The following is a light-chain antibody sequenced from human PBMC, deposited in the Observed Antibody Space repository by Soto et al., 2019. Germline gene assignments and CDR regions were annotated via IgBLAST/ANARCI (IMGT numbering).Light chain of an antibody. CDR2: GNS. Sequence: QSVRTQPPSVSGAPGQRVTISCTGSSSNIGAGYDVHWYQQLPGTAPKLLIYGNSNRPSGVPDRFSGSKSGTSASLAITGLQAVDEADYSCQSYDSSLSGSDVFGTGTKLTVL. CDR3: QSYDSSLSGSDV. J-gene: IGLJ1*01. CDR1: SSNIGAGYD. V-gene: IGLV1-40*01.